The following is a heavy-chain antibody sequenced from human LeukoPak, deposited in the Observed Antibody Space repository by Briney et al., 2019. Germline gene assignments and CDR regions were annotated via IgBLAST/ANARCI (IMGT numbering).Heavy chain of an antibody. D-gene: IGHD4-23*01. CDR2: ISSSGSVT. CDR3: ARDAGNYGGNSYFDS. Sequence: GGSLRLSCVASEFTFSSYEMSWVRQAPGKGLEWVSYISSSGSVTHYADSVKGRFTVSRDNAKNSLFLQIKSLRAEDTATYCCARDAGNYGGNSYFDSWGQGTLVTVSS. CDR1: EFTFSSYE. V-gene: IGHV3-48*03. J-gene: IGHJ4*02.